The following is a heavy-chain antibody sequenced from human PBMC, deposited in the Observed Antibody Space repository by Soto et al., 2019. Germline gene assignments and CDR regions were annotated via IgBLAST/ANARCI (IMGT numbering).Heavy chain of an antibody. CDR1: GFTFSSYA. D-gene: IGHD3-22*01. Sequence: QVQLVESGGGVVQSGRSLRLSCAASGFTFSSYAMHWVRQAPGKGLEWVAVISYDGSNKYYADSVKGRFTISRDNSKNTLYLQMNSLRAEDTAVYYCARVGYDSSGYHYFDYWGQGTLVTVSS. CDR2: ISYDGSNK. V-gene: IGHV3-30-3*01. CDR3: ARVGYDSSGYHYFDY. J-gene: IGHJ4*02.